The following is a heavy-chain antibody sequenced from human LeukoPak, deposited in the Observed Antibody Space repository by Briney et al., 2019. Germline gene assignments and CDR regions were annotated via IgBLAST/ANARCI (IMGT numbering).Heavy chain of an antibody. CDR1: GFTFSSYS. CDR2: ISNGGSII. V-gene: IGHV3-48*01. D-gene: IGHD3-22*01. Sequence: QSGGSLRLSCAASGFTFSSYSMNWVRQAPGKGLEWVSYISNGGSIIYYADSVKGRFTISRDNAKNSLHLQMNSLRADDTAVYYCARRDCDSIKCRGSNWFDPWGQGTLVSVSS. CDR3: ARRDCDSIKCRGSNWFDP. J-gene: IGHJ5*02.